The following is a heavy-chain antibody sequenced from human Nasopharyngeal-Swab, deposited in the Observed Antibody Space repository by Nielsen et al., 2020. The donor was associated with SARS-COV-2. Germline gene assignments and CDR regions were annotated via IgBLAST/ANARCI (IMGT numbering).Heavy chain of an antibody. D-gene: IGHD6-13*01. CDR1: GGSLSGYY. CDR3: ARGRSYSSSWYNYYGMDV. V-gene: IGHV4-34*01. CDR2: IHHSGST. J-gene: IGHJ6*02. Sequence: SQTLSLTCAVYGGSLSGYYWRWIRQPPGKGLEWIGEIHHSGSTNYNPSLKSRVTISVDTSKNQFSLKLSSVTAADTAVYYCARGRSYSSSWYNYYGMDVWGQGTTVTVSS.